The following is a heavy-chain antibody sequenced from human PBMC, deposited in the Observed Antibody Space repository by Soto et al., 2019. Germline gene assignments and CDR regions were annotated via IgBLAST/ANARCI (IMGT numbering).Heavy chain of an antibody. CDR3: ARAGPLCGSGSCYDY. D-gene: IGHD3-10*01. J-gene: IGHJ4*02. CDR1: GFTFSSYG. CDR2: IWYDGSNK. Sequence: GGSLRLSCAASGFTFSSYGMHWVRQAPGKGLEWVAVIWYDGSNKYYADSVKGRFTISRDNSKNTLYLQMNSLRAEDTAVYYCARAGPLCGSGSCYDYWGQGTLVTVSS. V-gene: IGHV3-33*01.